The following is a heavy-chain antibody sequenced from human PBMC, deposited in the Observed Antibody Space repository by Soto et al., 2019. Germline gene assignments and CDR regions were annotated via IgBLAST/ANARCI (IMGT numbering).Heavy chain of an antibody. D-gene: IGHD2-15*01. CDR3: AGKYCSGGSCYSSAEYFQH. V-gene: IGHV1-69*02. CDR1: GGTFSSYT. Sequence: QVQLVQSGAEVKKPGSSVKVSCKASGGTFSSYTISWVRQAPGQGLEWMGRIIPILGIANYAQKFQGRVTITADKSTSTAYMELSSLRPEDTAVYYCAGKYCSGGSCYSSAEYFQHWGQGTLVTVSS. J-gene: IGHJ1*01. CDR2: IIPILGIA.